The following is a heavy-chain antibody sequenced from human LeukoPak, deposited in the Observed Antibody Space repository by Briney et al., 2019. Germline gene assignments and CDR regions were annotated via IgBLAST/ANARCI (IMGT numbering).Heavy chain of an antibody. CDR1: GGSFSGYY. J-gene: IGHJ4*02. CDR3: ARQNRYCTNGVCPLDY. CDR2: INHSGST. Sequence: SETLSLTCAVYGGSFSGYYWSWIRQPPGKGLEWIGEINHSGSTNYNPSLKSRVTISVDTSKNQFSLKLSSVTAADTAVYYCARQNRYCTNGVCPLDYWGQGTLVTVSS. V-gene: IGHV4-34*01. D-gene: IGHD2-8*01.